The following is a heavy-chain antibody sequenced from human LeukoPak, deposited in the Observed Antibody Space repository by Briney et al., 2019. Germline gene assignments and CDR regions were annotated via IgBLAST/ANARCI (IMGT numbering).Heavy chain of an antibody. D-gene: IGHD3-3*01. CDR3: ASLVGGYYPSVEACLL. CDR2: INGDGSTT. V-gene: IGHV3-74*01. J-gene: IGHJ3*01. Sequence: PGGSLRLSCAASGFSLKSCWMHWVRQAPGKELVWVSRINGDGSTTNYADSVRGRFTISRDNAKNTLYLQMNSLRADDSAVYFCASLVGGYYPSVEACLLWGQGTMVTVSS. CDR1: GFSLKSCW.